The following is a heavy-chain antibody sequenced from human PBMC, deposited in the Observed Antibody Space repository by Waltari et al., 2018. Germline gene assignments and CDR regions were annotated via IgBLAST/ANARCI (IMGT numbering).Heavy chain of an antibody. CDR3: ARRATYDSSGRHPFDY. Sequence: EVRLVESGGGLVQPGGSLRLSCAASGFTITNYWMNWVRHAPGKGLLWLARRTGDGRSTNYADSVKGRFTISRDTAKNTLYLQMNTLRAEDTAVYYCARRATYDSSGRHPFDYWGQGTLVTVSS. D-gene: IGHD3-22*01. V-gene: IGHV3-74*01. J-gene: IGHJ4*02. CDR1: GFTITNYW. CDR2: RTGDGRST.